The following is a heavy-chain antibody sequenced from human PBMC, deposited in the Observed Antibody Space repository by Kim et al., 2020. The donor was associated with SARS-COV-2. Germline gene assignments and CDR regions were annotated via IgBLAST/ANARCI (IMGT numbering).Heavy chain of an antibody. Sequence: GGSLRLSCAASGFTFSSYAMSWVRQAPGKGLEWVSAISGSGGSTYYADSVKGRFTISRDNSKNTLYLQMNSLRAEDTAVYYCAKDYYGSESYYYGMDVWGQGTTVTVSS. D-gene: IGHD3-10*01. CDR1: GFTFSSYA. CDR3: AKDYYGSESYYYGMDV. CDR2: ISGSGGST. V-gene: IGHV3-23*01. J-gene: IGHJ6*02.